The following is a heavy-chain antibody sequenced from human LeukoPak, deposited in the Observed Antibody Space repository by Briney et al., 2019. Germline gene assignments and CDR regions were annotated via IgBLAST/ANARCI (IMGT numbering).Heavy chain of an antibody. J-gene: IGHJ6*02. Sequence: GRSLRLSCAASGFTFSSYGMHWVRQAPGKGLEWVAVISYDGSNKYYADSVKGRFTISRDNSKNTLYLQMNSLRAEDTAVYYCAKDRRATTDYYCGMDVWGQGTTVTVSS. V-gene: IGHV3-30*18. CDR2: ISYDGSNK. CDR1: GFTFSSYG. D-gene: IGHD1-26*01. CDR3: AKDRRATTDYYCGMDV.